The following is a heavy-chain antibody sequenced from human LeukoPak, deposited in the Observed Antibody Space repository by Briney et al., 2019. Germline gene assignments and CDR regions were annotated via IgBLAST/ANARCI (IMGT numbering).Heavy chain of an antibody. CDR3: AKDPNGDYVGAFDY. D-gene: IGHD4-17*01. CDR1: VFSITIYA. CDR2: ITGSGAHT. J-gene: IGHJ4*02. Sequence: GGSLRLACAASVFSITIYAMSWVRRAPGKGLEWVSSITGSGAHTSYADSVKGRFTISRDNSRNTLYLQMNSLRAEDTAIYYCAKDPNGDYVGAFDYWGPGTLVTVSS. V-gene: IGHV3-23*01.